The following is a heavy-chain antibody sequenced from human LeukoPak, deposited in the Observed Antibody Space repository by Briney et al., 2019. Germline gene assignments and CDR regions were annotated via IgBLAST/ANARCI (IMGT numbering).Heavy chain of an antibody. J-gene: IGHJ4*02. Sequence: GGSLRLSCAASGFTFSSYGMHWVRQAPGKGLEWVAVIWYDGTNKYYADSVKGRFTISRDNSKNTLDLQMTGLGAEDTAVYYCARERGRGRDSPWFDYWGQGTLVTVSS. CDR3: ARERGRGRDSPWFDY. CDR1: GFTFSSYG. D-gene: IGHD1-26*01. V-gene: IGHV3-33*01. CDR2: IWYDGTNK.